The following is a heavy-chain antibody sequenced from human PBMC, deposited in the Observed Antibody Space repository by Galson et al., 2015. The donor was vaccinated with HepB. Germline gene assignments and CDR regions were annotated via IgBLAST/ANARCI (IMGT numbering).Heavy chain of an antibody. D-gene: IGHD3-16*01. CDR1: GGSISSGDYY. CDR3: GRLTSYGRPGGAFFDY. J-gene: IGHJ4*02. Sequence: ETLSLTCTVSGGSISSGDYYWSWIRQHPGKGLEWIGSINYSGTTYYNMSLKSRVTISVDTSKSQFSLTLSSVTAADTAVYYCGRLTSYGRPGGAFFDYWGQGTLVTVSS. CDR2: INYSGTT. V-gene: IGHV4-39*01.